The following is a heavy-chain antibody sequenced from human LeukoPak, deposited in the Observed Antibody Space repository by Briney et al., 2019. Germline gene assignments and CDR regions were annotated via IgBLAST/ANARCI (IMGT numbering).Heavy chain of an antibody. J-gene: IGHJ4*02. CDR2: IYSSGST. D-gene: IGHD6-6*01. V-gene: IGHV4-4*07. CDR3: ARENWRSKSIDFDS. CDR1: GDSMRNYY. Sequence: PSETLSLTCTVSGDSMRNYYWTWIRQPAGKGLEWIGRIYSSGSTNFNPSLKSRVTMSVDTSKNQFSLRLSSVTAADTAAYFCARENWRSKSIDFDSWGQGTLVTVSS.